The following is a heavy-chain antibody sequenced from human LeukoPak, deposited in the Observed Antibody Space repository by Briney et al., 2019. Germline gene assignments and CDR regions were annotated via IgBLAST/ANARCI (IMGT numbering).Heavy chain of an antibody. J-gene: IGHJ4*02. CDR3: ARDRGYSNFDY. CDR2: IFGSGGST. D-gene: IGHD4-11*01. Sequence: GGSLRLSCAASGFTFSSYAMYWVRQAPGKGLEWVSGIFGSGGSTHYADSVKGRFTISRDNAQDSLYLQMNSLRAEDTAVYYCARDRGYSNFDYWGQGTLLTVSS. CDR1: GFTFSSYA. V-gene: IGHV3-23*01.